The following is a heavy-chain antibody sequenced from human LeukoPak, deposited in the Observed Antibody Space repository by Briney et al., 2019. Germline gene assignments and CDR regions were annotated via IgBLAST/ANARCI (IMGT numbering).Heavy chain of an antibody. D-gene: IGHD2-15*01. V-gene: IGHV3-7*03. J-gene: IGHJ4*02. CDR3: ARDRCSGGSCYDY. CDR2: IKQDGSEK. CDR1: GFTFSSYW. Sequence: GGSLRLSWAASGFTFSSYWMSWVRQAPGKGLEWVANIKQDGSEKYYVDSVKGRFTISRDNAKNSLYLQMNSLRAEDTAVYYCARDRCSGGSCYDYWGQGTLVTVSS.